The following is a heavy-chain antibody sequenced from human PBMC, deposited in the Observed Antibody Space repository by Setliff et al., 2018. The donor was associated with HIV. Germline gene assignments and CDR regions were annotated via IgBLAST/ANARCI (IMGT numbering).Heavy chain of an antibody. CDR1: GFTFSSYA. CDR2: ISGSGGAI. D-gene: IGHD2-2*01. Sequence: GGSLRLSCAASGFTFSSYAMSWVRQAPGKGLEWVTTISGSGGAIHYADSVKGRFTISRDNSKNTVHLQMNSLRAEDTAVYYCAKEDQRVTSVDYWGQGTPVTVSS. CDR3: AKEDQRVTSVDY. J-gene: IGHJ4*02. V-gene: IGHV3-23*01.